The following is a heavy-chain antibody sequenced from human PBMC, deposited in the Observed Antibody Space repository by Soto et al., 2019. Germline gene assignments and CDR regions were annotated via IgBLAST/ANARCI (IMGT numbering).Heavy chain of an antibody. CDR3: ARGGEPERITIFGVDPYYYGMDV. Sequence: SETLSLTCTVSGGSISSYYWSWIRQPPGKGLEWIGYIYYSGSTNYNPSLKSRVTISVDTSKDQFSLKLSSVTAADTAVYYCARGGEPERITIFGVDPYYYGMDVWGQGTTVTVSS. CDR1: GGSISSYY. D-gene: IGHD3-3*01. CDR2: IYYSGST. J-gene: IGHJ6*02. V-gene: IGHV4-59*01.